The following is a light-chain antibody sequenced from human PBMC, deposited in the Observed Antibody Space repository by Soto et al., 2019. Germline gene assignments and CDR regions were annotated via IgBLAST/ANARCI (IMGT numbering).Light chain of an antibody. CDR1: QRVSRN. CDR3: QQYKDWPLIT. V-gene: IGKV3-15*01. CDR2: DAS. Sequence: EIVITQSPATLSVSPGDGATLSCMASQRVSRNLAWYQXKPGQAXXLXXYDASTRATGIPARFSGSGSETEFTLTISSLQSEDFAVYYCQQYKDWPLITFGQGTRLEIK. J-gene: IGKJ5*01.